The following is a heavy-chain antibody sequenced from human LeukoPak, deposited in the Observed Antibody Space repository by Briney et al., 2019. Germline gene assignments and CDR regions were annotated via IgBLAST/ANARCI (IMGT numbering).Heavy chain of an antibody. V-gene: IGHV4-59*01. CDR1: GGSISSYY. J-gene: IGHJ4*02. D-gene: IGHD1-26*01. CDR2: IYYSGST. CDR3: ARVYSGSYHY. Sequence: SETLSLTCTVSGGSISSYYWSWIRQPPGKGLEWIGYIYYSGSTNYNPSLKSRVSISVDTSKNQFSLKLSSVTAADTAVYYCARVYSGSYHYWGQGTLVTVSS.